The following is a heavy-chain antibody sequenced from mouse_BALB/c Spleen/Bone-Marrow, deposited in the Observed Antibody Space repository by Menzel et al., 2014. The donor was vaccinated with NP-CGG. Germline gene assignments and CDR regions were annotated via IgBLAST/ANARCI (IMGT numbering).Heavy chain of an antibody. CDR3: ARSYYGRAMDY. J-gene: IGHJ4*01. Sequence: DLVKPGASVKLSCKASGYTFTSYWINWIKQRPGQGLEWIGRIAPGSGSTYYDEMFKGKATLTVDTSSSPAYIQLSSLSSEDSAVYFCARSYYGRAMDYWGQGTSVTVSS. D-gene: IGHD1-1*01. CDR1: GYTFTSYW. CDR2: IAPGSGST. V-gene: IGHV1S41*01.